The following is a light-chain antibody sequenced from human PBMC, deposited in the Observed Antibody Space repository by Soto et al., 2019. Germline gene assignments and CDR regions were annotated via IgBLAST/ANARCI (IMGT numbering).Light chain of an antibody. CDR1: QYIGSN. J-gene: IGKJ5*01. V-gene: IGKV3-15*01. CDR3: EQYNNWPIT. Sequence: EIVMTQSPATLSVSPGERATLSCRASQYIGSNLAWYQQKPDQAPRLLIYGASTRATGIPARFSGSGSGTEFTLTISSRQSEDFAVYYCEQYNNWPITFGQGTRLEIK. CDR2: GAS.